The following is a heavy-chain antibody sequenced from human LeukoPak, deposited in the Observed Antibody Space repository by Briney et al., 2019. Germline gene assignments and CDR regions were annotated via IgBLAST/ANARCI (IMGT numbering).Heavy chain of an antibody. CDR2: IYYSGST. CDR3: ARLPLNYNGSGSYYMLASSLYFDY. D-gene: IGHD3-10*01. CDR1: LGSISSSGYY. V-gene: IGHV4-39*07. J-gene: IGHJ4*02. Sequence: SEPLSLTCTVSLGSISSSGYYWGWIRQPPGKGLEWIGSIYYSGSTYHNPSLKSRVTISVDTSKNQFSLKLSSVTAADTAVYYCARLPLNYNGSGSYYMLASSLYFDYWGQGTLVTVSS.